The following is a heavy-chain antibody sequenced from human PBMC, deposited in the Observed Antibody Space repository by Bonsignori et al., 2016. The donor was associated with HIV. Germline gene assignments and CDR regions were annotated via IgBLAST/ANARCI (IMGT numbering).Heavy chain of an antibody. CDR3: ARENWYFDL. V-gene: IGHV1-18*01. J-gene: IGHJ2*01. CDR2: ISAYNGDT. Sequence: WVRQAPGQGLEWMGWISAYNGDTNYAQKLQGRVTMTTDTSTSTAYMELRSLRSDDTAVYYCARENWYFDLWGRGTLVTVSS.